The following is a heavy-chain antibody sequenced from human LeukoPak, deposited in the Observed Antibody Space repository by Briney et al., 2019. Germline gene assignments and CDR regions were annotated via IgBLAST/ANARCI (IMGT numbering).Heavy chain of an antibody. Sequence: ASVKVSCKASGYTFTSYAMHWVRQAPGQRLEWMGWINAGNGNTKYSQKFQGRVTITRDTSASTAYMELSSLGSEDTAVYYCARDTYYDFWSGYYSPPSYNWFDPWGQGILVTVSS. CDR1: GYTFTSYA. D-gene: IGHD3-3*01. V-gene: IGHV1-3*01. CDR3: ARDTYYDFWSGYYSPPSYNWFDP. CDR2: INAGNGNT. J-gene: IGHJ5*02.